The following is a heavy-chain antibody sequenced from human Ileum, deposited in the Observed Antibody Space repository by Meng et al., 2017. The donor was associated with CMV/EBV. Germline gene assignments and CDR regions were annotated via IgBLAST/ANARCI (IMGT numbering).Heavy chain of an antibody. CDR1: GGSISGYY. D-gene: IGHD2-2*01. CDR2: VYSSGST. V-gene: IGHV4-59*10. J-gene: IGHJ4*02. CDR3: ARGSSSWAFDY. Sequence: QVQLQQWCAGLLKPAETLSLTCTVSGGSISGYYWSWIRQPATKGLEWIGRVYSSGSTDYNPSLQSRVTMSVDTSKNQFSLKLSSVTAADTAVYYCARGSSSWAFDYWGQGTLVTVSS.